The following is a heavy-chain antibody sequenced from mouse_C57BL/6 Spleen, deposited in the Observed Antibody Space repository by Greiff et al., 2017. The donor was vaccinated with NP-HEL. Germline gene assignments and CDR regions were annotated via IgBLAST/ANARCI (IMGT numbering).Heavy chain of an antibody. CDR2: INPSTGGT. Sequence: QLQQSGPELVKPGASVKISCKASGYSFTGYYMNWVKQSPEKSLEWIGEINPSTGGTTYNQKFKAKATLTVDKSSSTAYMQLKSLTSEDSAVYYCATLGYYDAMDYWGQGTSVTVSS. V-gene: IGHV1-42*01. CDR1: GYSFTGYY. J-gene: IGHJ4*01. CDR3: ATLGYYDAMDY. D-gene: IGHD2-4*01.